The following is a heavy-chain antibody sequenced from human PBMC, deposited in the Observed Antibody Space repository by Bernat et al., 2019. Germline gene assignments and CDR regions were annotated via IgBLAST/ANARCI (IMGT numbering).Heavy chain of an antibody. CDR3: AGGASTSAPYMDV. Sequence: QVQLVESGGGLVKPGGSLRLSCAASGFTFSDYYMSWIRQAPGKGLEWVSYISSSSSYTDYADSVKGRFTISRDNAKNSLYLQMNSLRAEDTAVYYCAGGASTSAPYMDVWGKGTTVTVSS. CDR2: ISSSSSYT. J-gene: IGHJ6*03. CDR1: GFTFSDYY. V-gene: IGHV3-11*05.